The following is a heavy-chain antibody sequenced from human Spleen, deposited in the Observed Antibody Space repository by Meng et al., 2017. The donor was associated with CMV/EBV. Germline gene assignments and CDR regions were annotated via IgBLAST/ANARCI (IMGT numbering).Heavy chain of an antibody. J-gene: IGHJ4*02. CDR2: DWYDGSHK. V-gene: IGHV3-33*08. CDR1: GFIFNDYG. Sequence: GGSLRLSCAASGFIFNDYGMSWVRQAPGKGLEWVAVDWYDGSHKYHADSVKGRFTISRDNSKNTLYLQMNSLRADDTAVYYCAKSGRSSKPYYFDFWGQGALVTVSS. D-gene: IGHD6-6*01. CDR3: AKSGRSSKPYYFDF.